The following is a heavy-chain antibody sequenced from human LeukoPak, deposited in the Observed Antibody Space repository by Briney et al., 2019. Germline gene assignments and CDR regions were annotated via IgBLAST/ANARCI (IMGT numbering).Heavy chain of an antibody. CDR1: GASVTGYY. CDR2: IHHSGNS. V-gene: IGHV4-59*02. CDR3: TRGHWGLQS. D-gene: IGHD7-27*01. J-gene: IGHJ5*02. Sequence: PSETLSLTCTVSGASVTGYYWSWIRQSPGKGLEWISYIHHSGNSDYNPSLRSRVTTSLDTSKNQFSLNLISVTAADTAVYYCTRGHWGLQSWRQGTLVTVSS.